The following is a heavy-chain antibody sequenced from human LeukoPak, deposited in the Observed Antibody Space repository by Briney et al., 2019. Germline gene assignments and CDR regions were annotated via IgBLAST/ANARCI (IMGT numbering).Heavy chain of an antibody. V-gene: IGHV3-30*18. CDR2: ISLDGSKK. CDR1: GFTFSAYG. J-gene: IGHJ4*02. Sequence: PGGSLRLSCAASGFTFSAYGMHWVRQAPGKGLEWVAVISLDGSKKYYTDSVKGRFTISRDNSKNTLFLQMNSLRAEDTAVYYCAKRQLGHIDYWGQGTLVIVSS. CDR3: AKRQLGHIDY. D-gene: IGHD6-6*01.